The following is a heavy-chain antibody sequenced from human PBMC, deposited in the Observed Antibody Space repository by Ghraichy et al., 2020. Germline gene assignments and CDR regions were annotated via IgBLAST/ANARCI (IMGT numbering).Heavy chain of an antibody. J-gene: IGHJ3*02. Sequence: LSLTCAASGFTFSSYAMHWVRQAPGKGLEWVTVISYDGSNKYYADSVKGRFTISRDNSKNTLYLQMNSLRAEDTAVYYCARDKEDTYYDILTGYYKSGGAFDIWGQGTMVTVSS. CDR3: ARDKEDTYYDILTGYYKSGGAFDI. D-gene: IGHD3-9*01. CDR2: ISYDGSNK. CDR1: GFTFSSYA. V-gene: IGHV3-30*04.